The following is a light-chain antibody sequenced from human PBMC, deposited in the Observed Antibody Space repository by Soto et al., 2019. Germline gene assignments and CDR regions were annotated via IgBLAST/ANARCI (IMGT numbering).Light chain of an antibody. CDR3: QQYYNTPIT. Sequence: DIVMTQSPDSLAVSLAESATINCKSSQRVLYSSNNKNYLAWYQQKPGQPPKLLIYWASTRESGVPDRFSGSGSGTDFTLTISSLQAEDVAVYYCQQYYNTPITFGQGTRLEIK. CDR1: QRVLYSSNNKNY. CDR2: WAS. V-gene: IGKV4-1*01. J-gene: IGKJ5*01.